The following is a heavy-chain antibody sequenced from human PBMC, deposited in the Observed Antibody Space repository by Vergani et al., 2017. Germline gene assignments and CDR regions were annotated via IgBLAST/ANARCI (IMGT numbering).Heavy chain of an antibody. V-gene: IGHV4-59*01. D-gene: IGHD6-13*01. Sequence: QVQLQESGPGLVKPSETLSLTCTVSGGSTSSYYWSWIRQPPGKGLEWIGYIYYSGSTNYNPSLKSRVTISVDTSKNQFSLKLSSVTAADTAVYYCARIDAAAGTPYYFDYWGQGTLVTVSS. CDR1: GGSTSSYY. CDR3: ARIDAAAGTPYYFDY. CDR2: IYYSGST. J-gene: IGHJ4*02.